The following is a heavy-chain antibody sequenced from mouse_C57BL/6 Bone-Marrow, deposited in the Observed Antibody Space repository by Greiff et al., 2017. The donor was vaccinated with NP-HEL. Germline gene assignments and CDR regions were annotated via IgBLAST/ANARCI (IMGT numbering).Heavy chain of an antibody. J-gene: IGHJ4*01. CDR2: IDPENGDT. V-gene: IGHV14-4*01. Sequence: EVQLQQSGAELVRPGASVKLSCTVSGFNIKDDYMHWVKQRPEQGLEWIGWIDPENGDTEYASKFQGKATITADTSSNTAYLQLSSRTSEDTAVYYGTTGGSSPYAMDYWGQGTSVTVSS. CDR1: GFNIKDDY. CDR3: TTGGSSPYAMDY. D-gene: IGHD1-1*01.